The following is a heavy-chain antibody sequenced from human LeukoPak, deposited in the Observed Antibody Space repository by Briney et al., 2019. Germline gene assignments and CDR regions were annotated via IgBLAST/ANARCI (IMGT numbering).Heavy chain of an antibody. D-gene: IGHD2-8*01. J-gene: IGHJ4*02. CDR3: TRVTCTNGVCYAFDY. Sequence: GGSLRLSCAASGFTFSSFWISWVRQAPGKGLEWVANIKQDGSEKYYVDSVKGRFTISRDNAKNSLYLQMNSLRGEDTAVYYCTRVTCTNGVCYAFDYWGQGTLVTVSS. CDR1: GFTFSSFW. CDR2: IKQDGSEK. V-gene: IGHV3-7*01.